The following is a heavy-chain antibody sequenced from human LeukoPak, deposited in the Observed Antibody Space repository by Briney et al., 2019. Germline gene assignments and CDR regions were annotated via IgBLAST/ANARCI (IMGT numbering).Heavy chain of an antibody. CDR2: IYHSGST. V-gene: IGHV4-30-2*01. D-gene: IGHD4-23*01. CDR1: GGSISSGGYS. Sequence: TLSLTCAVSGGSISSGGYSWSWIRQPPGKGLEWIGYIYHSGSTYYNPSLKSRVTISVDRSKNQFSLKLSSVTAADTAVCYCARGDYGGTWDYWGQGTLV. CDR3: ARGDYGGTWDY. J-gene: IGHJ4*02.